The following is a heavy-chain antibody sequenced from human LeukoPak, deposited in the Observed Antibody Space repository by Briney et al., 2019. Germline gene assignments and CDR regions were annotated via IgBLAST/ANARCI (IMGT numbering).Heavy chain of an antibody. Sequence: SETLSLTCAVYGGSFSGYYWSWIRQPPGKGLEWIGEINHSGSTNYNPSLKSRVTISVDTSKNQFSLKLSSVTAADTAVYYCARGGRTGSLDAFDIWGQGTMVTVSS. CDR1: GGSFSGYY. CDR3: ARGGRTGSLDAFDI. D-gene: IGHD1-14*01. CDR2: INHSGST. V-gene: IGHV4-34*01. J-gene: IGHJ3*02.